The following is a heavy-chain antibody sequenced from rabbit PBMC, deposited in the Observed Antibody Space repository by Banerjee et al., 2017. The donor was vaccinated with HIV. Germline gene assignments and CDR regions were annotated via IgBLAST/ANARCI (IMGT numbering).Heavy chain of an antibody. V-gene: IGHV1S45*01. D-gene: IGHD1-1*01. CDR2: IDAGSGGSD. CDR3: ARDTSSSFSSYGMDL. J-gene: IGHJ6*01. CDR1: GVSLNDKDV. Sequence: EQLEESGGGLVKPEGSLTLTCKASGVSLNDKDVMCWVRQAPGKGLEWIACIDAGSGGSDYYANWAKGRFTISRTSSTTVTLQMTRLTAADTATYFCARDTSSSFSSYGMDLWGPGTLVTVS.